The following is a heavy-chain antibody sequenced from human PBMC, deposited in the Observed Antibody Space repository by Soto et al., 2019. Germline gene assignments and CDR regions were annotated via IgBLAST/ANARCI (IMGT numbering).Heavy chain of an antibody. J-gene: IGHJ4*02. CDR2: IIPILGIA. CDR1: GGTFSSYT. Sequence: SVKVSCKASGGTFSSYTISWVRQAPGQGLEWMGRIIPILGIANYAQKFQGRVTITADKSTSTAYMELSSLRSEDTAVYYCASESSRDYYDSSGYFAYWGQGTLVTAPQ. V-gene: IGHV1-69*02. D-gene: IGHD3-22*01. CDR3: ASESSRDYYDSSGYFAY.